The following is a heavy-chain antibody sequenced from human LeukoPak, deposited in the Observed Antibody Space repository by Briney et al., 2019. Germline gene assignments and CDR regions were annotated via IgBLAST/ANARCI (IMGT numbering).Heavy chain of an antibody. V-gene: IGHV5-51*01. CDR3: ARLWHARLIAVAGTGSYLDY. CDR1: VFSFTNYW. Sequence: GESLKISCKASVFSFTNYWIAWVRQKPGEGLEWMGNIYPGDSDTRYNPSFQGQVTISADKSISTAYLQWSSLKASDTAMYYCARLWHARLIAVAGTGSYLDYWGQGTLVTVSS. D-gene: IGHD6-19*01. J-gene: IGHJ4*02. CDR2: IYPGDSDT.